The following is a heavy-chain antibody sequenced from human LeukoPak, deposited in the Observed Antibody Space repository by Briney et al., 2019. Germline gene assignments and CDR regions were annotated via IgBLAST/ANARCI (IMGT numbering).Heavy chain of an antibody. V-gene: IGHV1-46*01. Sequence: GASVKVSCKASGFTLTSSAMHWVRQAPGQGLEWIGLINPTGTGTLYAQKFQGRVTMTRDMSTSTDYMELSSLRSEDTAVYYCARDNSVGDIAWWFDPWGQGTLVTVSS. CDR1: GFTLTSSA. CDR2: INPTGTGT. D-gene: IGHD3-10*01. CDR3: ARDNSVGDIAWWFDP. J-gene: IGHJ5*02.